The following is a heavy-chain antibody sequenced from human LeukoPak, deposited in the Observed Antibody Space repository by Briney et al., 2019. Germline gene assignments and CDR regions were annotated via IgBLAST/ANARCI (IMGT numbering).Heavy chain of an antibody. CDR3: ARGPLFFGGDCEYCFDY. CDR1: GYSFPSYW. CDR2: ICPGDSDT. Sequence: GESLKISCKGSGYSFPSYWIGWVRQMPGKGLEWMGIICPGDSDTRYSPSFQGQVAISADKSISTAYLQWSSLKASDTAMYYCARGPLFFGGDCEYCFDYWGQGTLVTVSS. D-gene: IGHD2-21*02. V-gene: IGHV5-51*01. J-gene: IGHJ4*02.